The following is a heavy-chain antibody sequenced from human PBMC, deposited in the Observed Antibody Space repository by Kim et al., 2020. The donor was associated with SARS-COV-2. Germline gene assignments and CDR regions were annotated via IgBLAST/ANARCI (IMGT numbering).Heavy chain of an antibody. Sequence: SVKVSCKASGGTFSSYAISWVRQAPGQGLEWMGGIIPIFGTANYAQKFQGRVTITADESTSTAYMELSSLRSEDTAVYYCARDGNYGSGSFFDYWGQGTLVTVSS. CDR3: ARDGNYGSGSFFDY. CDR1: GGTFSSYA. J-gene: IGHJ4*02. CDR2: IIPIFGTA. V-gene: IGHV1-69*13. D-gene: IGHD3-10*01.